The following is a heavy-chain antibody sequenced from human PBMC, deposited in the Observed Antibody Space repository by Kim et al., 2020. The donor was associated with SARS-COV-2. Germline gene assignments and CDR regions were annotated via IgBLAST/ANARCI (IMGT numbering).Heavy chain of an antibody. Sequence: YYADSVQGRFTISRDNSKNTLYLQMNSLRAEDTAVYYCAKDWRYYYGMDVWGQGTTVTVSS. J-gene: IGHJ6*02. CDR3: AKDWRYYYGMDV. V-gene: IGHV3-23*01.